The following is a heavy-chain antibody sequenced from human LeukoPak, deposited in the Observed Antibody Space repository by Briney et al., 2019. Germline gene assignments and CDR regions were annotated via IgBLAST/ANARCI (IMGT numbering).Heavy chain of an antibody. CDR1: GFSFNSYA. J-gene: IGHJ1*01. CDR3: AQQVGYCSSGNCYFTY. Sequence: PGGSLRLSCAASGFSFNSYAMGWVRQAPGKGLEWVSAINNDGDSTYSADSVKGRFTVSRDNSKNTLYLQMNSLRAEDAAVYYCAQQVGYCSSGNCYFTYWGQGTLVTVSS. V-gene: IGHV3-23*01. D-gene: IGHD2-15*01. CDR2: INNDGDST.